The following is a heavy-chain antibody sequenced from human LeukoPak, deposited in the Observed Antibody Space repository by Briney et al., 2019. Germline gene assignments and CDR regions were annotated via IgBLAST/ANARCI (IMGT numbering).Heavy chain of an antibody. CDR2: INNSGST. J-gene: IGHJ4*02. CDR3: ARGIPGRSIDY. CDR1: GGSFSGYY. V-gene: IGHV4-34*01. D-gene: IGHD3-16*02. Sequence: KPSETLSLTCAVYGGSFSGYYWSWIRQPPGKGLEWIGEINNSGSTNYNPSLKSRVTISVDTSKNQFSLRLTSVTAADTAVYYCARGIPGRSIDYWGQGTLVTVSS.